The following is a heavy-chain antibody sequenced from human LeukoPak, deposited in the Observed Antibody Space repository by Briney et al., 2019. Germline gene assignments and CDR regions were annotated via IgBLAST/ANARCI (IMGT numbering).Heavy chain of an antibody. CDR3: AKDRRGIAAAGTMDY. D-gene: IGHD6-13*01. CDR2: ISYDGSNK. V-gene: IGHV3-30*18. J-gene: IGHJ4*02. Sequence: SGGSLRLSCAASGFTFSSYGMHWVRQAPGKGLEWVAVISYDGSNKYYADSVKGRFTISRDNSKNTLYLQMNSLRAEDAAVYYCAKDRRGIAAAGTMDYWGQGTLVTVSS. CDR1: GFTFSSYG.